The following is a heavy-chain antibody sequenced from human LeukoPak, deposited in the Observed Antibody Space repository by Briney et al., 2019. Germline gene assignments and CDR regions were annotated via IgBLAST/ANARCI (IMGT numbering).Heavy chain of an antibody. D-gene: IGHD3-22*01. CDR1: GYTFTGYY. V-gene: IGHV1-46*01. CDR2: INPSGGST. CDR3: ARHSAPLYYYDSSGYPDY. J-gene: IGHJ4*02. Sequence: ASVKVSCKASGYTFTGYYMHWVRQAPGQGLEWMGIINPSGGSTSYAQKFQGRVTMTRDTSTSTVYMELSSLRSEDTAVYYCARHSAPLYYYDSSGYPDYWGQGTLVTVSS.